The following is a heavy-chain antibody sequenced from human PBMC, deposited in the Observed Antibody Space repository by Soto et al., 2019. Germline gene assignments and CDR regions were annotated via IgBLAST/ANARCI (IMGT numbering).Heavy chain of an antibody. Sequence: QVQLVESGGGLVKPGGSLRLSCVASGFTFSDHYMSWIRQAPGRGLEWISFIGTSETTMYYTDSVMGRFTISRDNANNSLRIQLNSLRADDTALYYCARGGVYFDYWGQGILVTVSS. V-gene: IGHV3-11*01. CDR2: IGTSETTM. CDR3: ARGGVYFDY. J-gene: IGHJ4*02. CDR1: GFTFSDHY.